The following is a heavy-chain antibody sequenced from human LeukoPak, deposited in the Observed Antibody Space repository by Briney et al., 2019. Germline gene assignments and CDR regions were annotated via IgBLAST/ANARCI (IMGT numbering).Heavy chain of an antibody. D-gene: IGHD3-10*01. CDR3: ARIGSETYHDAYDI. V-gene: IGHV3-7*03. J-gene: IGHJ3*02. CDR1: GFTFRNYC. CDR2: IIQDGSQE. Sequence: GGSLRLSCAASGFTFRNYCLGWVRQAPGKGLGWVANIIQDGSQEYYVDSVKGRLTISRDNAKNSLYLQMNSLGAEDTAMYYCARIGSETYHDAYDIWGQGTMVTVFS.